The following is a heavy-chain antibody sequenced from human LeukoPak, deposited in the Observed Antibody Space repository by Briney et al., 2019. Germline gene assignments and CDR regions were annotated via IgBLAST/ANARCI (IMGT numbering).Heavy chain of an antibody. D-gene: IGHD6-19*01. CDR2: ISGSGTDT. J-gene: IGHJ4*02. V-gene: IGHV3-23*01. CDR1: GFTFSGFA. CDR3: AKRLVRPFDY. Sequence: GGSLRLSCAASGFTFSGFAMSWVRQAPGQGLEWVSLISGSGTDTYYADSVKGRFTISRDNSKNTLYLQMNSLRAGDTAVYYCAKRLVRPFDYWGQGTLVTVSS.